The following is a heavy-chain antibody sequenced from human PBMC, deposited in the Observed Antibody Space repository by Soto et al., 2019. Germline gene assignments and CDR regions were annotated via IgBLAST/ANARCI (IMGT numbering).Heavy chain of an antibody. Sequence: SETLSLTCTVSGGSISSYYWSWIRQPPGKGLEWIGYIYYSGSTNYNPSLKSRVTISVDTSKNQFSLKLSSVTAADAAVYYCARRVAYYYGSGSYYYFDYWGQGTLVTVSS. V-gene: IGHV4-59*08. CDR3: ARRVAYYYGSGSYYYFDY. J-gene: IGHJ4*02. D-gene: IGHD3-10*01. CDR1: GGSISSYY. CDR2: IYYSGST.